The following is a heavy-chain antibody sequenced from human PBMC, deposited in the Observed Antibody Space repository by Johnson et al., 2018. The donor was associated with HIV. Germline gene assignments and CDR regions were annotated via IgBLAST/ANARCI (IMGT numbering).Heavy chain of an antibody. D-gene: IGHD1-26*01. CDR1: GFAFSGHN. Sequence: QVQLVESGGGSVKPGGSLRLSCASSGFAFSGHNMGWIRQAPGKGLEFVSYISSSGSSTYYIDSVKGRFTISRDNSKNTLYVQMNSLRDEDTAVYYCAMERMGGFDIWGQGTMVTVSS. J-gene: IGHJ3*02. CDR3: AMERMGGFDI. CDR2: ISSSGSST. V-gene: IGHV3-11*04.